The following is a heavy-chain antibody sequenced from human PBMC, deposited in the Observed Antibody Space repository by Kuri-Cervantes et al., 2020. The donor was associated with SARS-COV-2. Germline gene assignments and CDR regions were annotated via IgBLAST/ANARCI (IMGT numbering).Heavy chain of an antibody. Sequence: GESLKISCAASGFTFSCHWIHWVRQAPGKGLVWVSRINPDGSYTNNADSVKGRFTLSRDNAKNTLYLQMNSLRAEDTAVYYCEKTLKNWNDGSDAFDFWGQGTMVTVAS. J-gene: IGHJ3*01. D-gene: IGHD1-1*01. CDR1: GFTFSCHW. CDR2: INPDGSYT. V-gene: IGHV3-74*01. CDR3: EKTLKNWNDGSDAFDF.